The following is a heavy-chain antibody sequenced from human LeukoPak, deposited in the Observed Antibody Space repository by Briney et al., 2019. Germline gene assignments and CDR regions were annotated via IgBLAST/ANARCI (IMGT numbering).Heavy chain of an antibody. CDR3: ARFEGGGDYSSYYFDY. V-gene: IGHV4-34*01. CDR2: INHSGST. D-gene: IGHD4-17*01. CDR1: GGSISSYY. J-gene: IGHJ4*02. Sequence: PSETLSLTCTVSGGSISSYYWSWIRQPPGKGLEWIGEINHSGSTNYNPSLKSRVTISVDTSKNQFSLKLSSVTAADTAVYYCARFEGGGDYSSYYFDYWGQGTLVTVSS.